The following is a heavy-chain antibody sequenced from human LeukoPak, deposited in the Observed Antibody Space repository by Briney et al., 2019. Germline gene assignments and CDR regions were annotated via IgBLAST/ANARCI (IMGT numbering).Heavy chain of an antibody. J-gene: IGHJ5*02. CDR3: AIGGVTTLVWFDP. CDR1: GGSFSGYY. Sequence: SETLSLTCAVYGGSFSGYYWSWIRQPPGKGLEWIGEINHSGSTNYNPSLKSRVTISVDTSKNQFSLKLSSVTAADTAVYYCAIGGVTTLVWFDPWGQGTLVTVSS. V-gene: IGHV4-34*01. D-gene: IGHD4-11*01. CDR2: INHSGST.